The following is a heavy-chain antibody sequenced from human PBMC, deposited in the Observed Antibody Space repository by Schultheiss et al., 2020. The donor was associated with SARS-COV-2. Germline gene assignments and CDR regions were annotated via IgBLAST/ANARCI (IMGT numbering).Heavy chain of an antibody. J-gene: IGHJ4*02. V-gene: IGHV3-15*01. CDR1: GFTVSSNY. CDR2: IKSKTDGGTA. Sequence: GGSLRLSCAASGFTVSSNYMSWVRQAPGKGLEWVGRIKSKTDGGTADYAAPVKGRFTISRDDSKNTLYLQMNSLKTEDAAVYYCTTEAGYCSGGSCSLFDYWGQGTLVTVSS. D-gene: IGHD2-15*01. CDR3: TTEAGYCSGGSCSLFDY.